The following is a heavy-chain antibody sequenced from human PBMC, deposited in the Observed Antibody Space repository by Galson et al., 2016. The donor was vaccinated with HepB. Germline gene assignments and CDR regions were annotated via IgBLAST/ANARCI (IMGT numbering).Heavy chain of an antibody. J-gene: IGHJ6*02. V-gene: IGHV3-9*01. CDR1: GFAFGIYA. D-gene: IGHD5-18*01. CDR3: ARVVRDYRTYSYSGPSYAMDV. Sequence: SLRLSCAASGFAFGIYAIHRVRQAPGKGLEWVSGISWNSAYVGYADSVKGRFTISRDNAKNSLYLQMSSLRAEDTALYYCARVVRDYRTYSYSGPSYAMDVWGQGTTVTVSS. CDR2: ISWNSAYV.